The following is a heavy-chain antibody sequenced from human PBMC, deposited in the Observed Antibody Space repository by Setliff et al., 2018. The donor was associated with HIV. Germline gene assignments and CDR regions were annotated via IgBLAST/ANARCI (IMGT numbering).Heavy chain of an antibody. Sequence: ASVKVSCKASASRYSFTAYNMHWVRQAPGQGLEWMGIINPFGGTTTYAQKFQGRVTMTRDTSISTAYMDLDRLGSDDTAVYYCARDPRFSGHAQAFDYWGQGSLVTVSS. CDR1: ASRYSFTAYN. CDR3: ARDPRFSGHAQAFDY. J-gene: IGHJ4*02. V-gene: IGHV1-2*02. CDR2: INPFGGTT. D-gene: IGHD5-12*01.